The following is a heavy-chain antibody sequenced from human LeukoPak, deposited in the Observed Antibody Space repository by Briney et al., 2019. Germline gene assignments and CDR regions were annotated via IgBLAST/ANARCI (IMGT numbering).Heavy chain of an antibody. J-gene: IGHJ6*02. V-gene: IGHV3-11*01. Sequence: GGSLRLSCAGSGLTFGNHYITWIRQAPGKGLDWISYTDSSGDTIYYADSMKGRFTISRDNAKNSLNLQMSSLRADDTAIYYCARGHYGLDVWGQGTTVTVSS. CDR1: GLTFGNHY. CDR3: ARGHYGLDV. CDR2: TDSSGDTI.